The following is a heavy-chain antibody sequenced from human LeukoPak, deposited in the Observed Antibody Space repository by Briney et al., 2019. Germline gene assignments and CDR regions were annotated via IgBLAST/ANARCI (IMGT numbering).Heavy chain of an antibody. J-gene: IGHJ6*02. CDR1: GFTFSSYS. Sequence: GGSLRLSCAASGFTFSSYSMNWVRQAPGKGLEWVSYISSSSSTIYYADSVKGRFTISRDNAKNSLYLQMNSLRAEDTAVYYCARTVAPGYYGMDVWGQGTTVTVSS. CDR3: ARTVAPGYYGMDV. D-gene: IGHD6-19*01. V-gene: IGHV3-48*04. CDR2: ISSSSSTI.